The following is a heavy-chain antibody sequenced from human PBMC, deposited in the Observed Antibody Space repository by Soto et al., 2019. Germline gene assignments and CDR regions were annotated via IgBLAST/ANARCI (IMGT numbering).Heavy chain of an antibody. V-gene: IGHV3-23*01. Sequence: GGSLRLSCAASGFTFSSYAMSWVHQAPGKGLEWVSAISGSGGSTYYADSVKGRFTISRDNSKNTLYLQMNSLRAEDTAVYYCEGDIVATIPPDAFDIWGQGTMVTVSS. CDR2: ISGSGGST. CDR1: GFTFSSYA. CDR3: EGDIVATIPPDAFDI. D-gene: IGHD5-12*01. J-gene: IGHJ3*02.